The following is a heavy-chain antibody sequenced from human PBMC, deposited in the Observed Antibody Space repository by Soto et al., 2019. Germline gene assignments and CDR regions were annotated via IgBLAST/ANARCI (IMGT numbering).Heavy chain of an antibody. Sequence: QVQLVESGGGVVQPGRSLRLSCAASGFTFSSYGMHWVRQAPGKGLEWVAVISYDGSNKYYADSVKGRFTISRDNSKNTLYLQMNSLRAEDTAVYYCAKDSPDYYDSSGYYYPGGAFDIWGQGTMVTVSS. CDR1: GFTFSSYG. D-gene: IGHD3-22*01. V-gene: IGHV3-30*18. CDR3: AKDSPDYYDSSGYYYPGGAFDI. J-gene: IGHJ3*02. CDR2: ISYDGSNK.